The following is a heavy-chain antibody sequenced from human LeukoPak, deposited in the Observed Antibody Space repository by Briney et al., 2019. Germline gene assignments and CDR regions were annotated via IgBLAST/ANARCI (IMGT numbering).Heavy chain of an antibody. CDR1: GYTFTSYG. D-gene: IGHD6-19*01. V-gene: IGHV1-18*01. CDR2: ISGYNANT. Sequence: ASVKVSCKTSGYTFTSYGISCVRQAPGQGLEWMGWISGYNANTNYAQKLQGRVTMTTDTSTSTVYMELRSLRSDDTAVYYCARPRVAGSFDYWGQGTLVTVSS. J-gene: IGHJ4*02. CDR3: ARPRVAGSFDY.